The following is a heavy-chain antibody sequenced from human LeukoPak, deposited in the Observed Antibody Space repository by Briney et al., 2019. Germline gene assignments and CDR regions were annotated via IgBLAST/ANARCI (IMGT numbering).Heavy chain of an antibody. V-gene: IGHV4-34*01. D-gene: IGHD3-22*01. CDR3: ARGYYYDSSGYFSPRNDY. CDR1: GGSFSGYY. Sequence: PSETLSLTCAVYGGSFSGYYWSWIRQPPGKGLEWYGEINHSGSTNYNPSLKSRVTISVDTSKDQFSLKLSSVTAADTAVYYCARGYYYDSSGYFSPRNDYWGQGTLVTVSS. J-gene: IGHJ4*02. CDR2: INHSGST.